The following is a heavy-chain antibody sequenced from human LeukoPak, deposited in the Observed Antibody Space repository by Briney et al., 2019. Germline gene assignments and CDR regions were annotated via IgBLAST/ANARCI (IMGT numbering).Heavy chain of an antibody. D-gene: IGHD3-16*02. CDR2: INHSGST. Sequence: SETLSLTCAVYGGSFSGYYWSWIRQPPGKGLEWIGEINHSGSTNYNPSLKSRVTISVDTSKNQFSLKLSSVTAADTAVYYCATHLWYDYVWGSYRYQFDYWGQGTLVTVSS. V-gene: IGHV4-34*01. CDR3: ATHLWYDYVWGSYRYQFDY. J-gene: IGHJ4*02. CDR1: GGSFSGYY.